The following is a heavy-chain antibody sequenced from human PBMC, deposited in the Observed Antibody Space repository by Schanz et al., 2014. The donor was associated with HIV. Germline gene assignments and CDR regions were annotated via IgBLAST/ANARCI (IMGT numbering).Heavy chain of an antibody. CDR3: ARGGIWEWDQPDFDY. J-gene: IGHJ4*02. D-gene: IGHD2-15*01. CDR2: ISYDGSNK. CDR1: GFTFSNYA. V-gene: IGHV3-30-3*01. Sequence: QVQLVESGGGVVQPGRSLRLSCAVSGFTFSNYAMHWVRQAPGKGLEWVAVISYDGSNKFYADSVNGRFTISRDDSKNTLYLQMNSLRADDTAVFYCARGGIWEWDQPDFDYWGQGTLVTVSS.